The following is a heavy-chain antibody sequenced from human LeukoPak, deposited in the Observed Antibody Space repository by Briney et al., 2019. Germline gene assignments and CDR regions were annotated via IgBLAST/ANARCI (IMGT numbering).Heavy chain of an antibody. D-gene: IGHD6-19*01. CDR1: GGSISSYY. J-gene: IGHJ3*02. Sequence: SETLSLTCTVSGGSISSYYWSWIRQPPGKGLEWIGEINHSGSTNYNPSLKSRVTISVDTSKNQFSLKLSSVTAADTAVYYCARRSSSGWYAPPAFDIWGQGTMVTVSS. CDR3: ARRSSSGWYAPPAFDI. CDR2: INHSGST. V-gene: IGHV4-34*01.